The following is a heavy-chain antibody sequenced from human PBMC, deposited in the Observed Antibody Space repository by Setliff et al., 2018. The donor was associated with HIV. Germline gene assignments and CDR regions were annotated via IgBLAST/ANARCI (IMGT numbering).Heavy chain of an antibody. D-gene: IGHD2-2*02. J-gene: IGHJ5*02. CDR2: FDPEDGET. V-gene: IGHV1-24*01. Sequence: ASVKVSCKVSGYTLTELSMHWVRQAPGKGLEWMGGFDPEDGETSYAPKFQDRVTITRDTSTTTVYMELSSLRSDDTAVYYCARAQFNTSPWVNSWGQGTLVTVS. CDR3: ARAQFNTSPWVNS. CDR1: GYTLTELS.